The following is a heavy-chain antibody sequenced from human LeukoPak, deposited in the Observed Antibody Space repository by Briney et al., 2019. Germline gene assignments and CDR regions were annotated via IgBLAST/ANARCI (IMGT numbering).Heavy chain of an antibody. CDR2: ICNSGSP. CDR1: GVSISSADRC. CDR3: SSYNFWNSYYTSGGDRDYFDS. J-gene: IGHJ4*02. V-gene: IGHV4-30-4*08. Sequence: PSETLSLTCTVSGVSISSADRCWSWVRQPPGKGLQWIGYICNSGSPYYNPSLKSRLSISLDMSKNQFSLKLSSVTAADTAVYYCSSYNFWNSYYTSGGDRDYFDSWSQGTLVTVSS. D-gene: IGHD3-3*01.